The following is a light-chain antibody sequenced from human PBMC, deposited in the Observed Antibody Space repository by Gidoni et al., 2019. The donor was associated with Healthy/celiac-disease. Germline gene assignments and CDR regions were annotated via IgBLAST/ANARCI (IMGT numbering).Light chain of an antibody. J-gene: IGKJ2*01. Sequence: DIQMTQSPSTLSASVGDRVTIIFRASHSSSSWLAQYQQKPGKAPKILIYKAFSLESGVPSRFSGSGSGTKFTLTISSLQPDDFDTYYCRRYSSYSTFGQGTKLEIK. V-gene: IGKV1-5*03. CDR3: RRYSSYST. CDR1: HSSSSW. CDR2: KAF.